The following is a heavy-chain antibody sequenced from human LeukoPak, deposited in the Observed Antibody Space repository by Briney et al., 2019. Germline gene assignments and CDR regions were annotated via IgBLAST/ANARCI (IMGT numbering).Heavy chain of an antibody. CDR3: ARAYSSSSWGYYYYYMDV. J-gene: IGHJ6*03. CDR1: GFTFSSYS. V-gene: IGHV3-48*01. Sequence: PGGPLRLSCAASGFTFSSYSMNWVRQAPGKGLAWVSYISSSSGNIYYADSVKGRFTISRDNAKTSLYLQMNSLRAEDTAVYYCARAYSSSSWGYYYYYMDVWGKGTTATVSS. CDR2: ISSSSGNI. D-gene: IGHD6-6*01.